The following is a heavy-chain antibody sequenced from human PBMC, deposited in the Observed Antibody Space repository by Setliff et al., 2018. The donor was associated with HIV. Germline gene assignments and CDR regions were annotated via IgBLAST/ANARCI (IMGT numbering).Heavy chain of an antibody. CDR2: SHTSGTT. Sequence: PSETLSLTCTVSGGSINDFYCNWIRQSPGKGPEWIGYSHTSGTTNYNPSLKRRVTMSVDTSKNQFSLKLSSVTAADTAVYYCARDRYAGEIDYWGQGTLVTVSS. CDR1: GGSINDFY. CDR3: ARDRYAGEIDY. V-gene: IGHV4-4*07. J-gene: IGHJ4*02. D-gene: IGHD3-10*01.